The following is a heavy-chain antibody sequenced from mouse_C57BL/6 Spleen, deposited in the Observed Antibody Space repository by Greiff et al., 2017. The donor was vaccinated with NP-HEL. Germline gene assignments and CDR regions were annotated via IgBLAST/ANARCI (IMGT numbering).Heavy chain of an antibody. Sequence: VQLQQPGTELVKPGASVKLSCKASGYTFTSYWMHWVKQRPGQGLEWIGNINPSNGGTNYNEKFKIKATLTVDKSSSTAYMQLSSLTSEDSAVYYCARCYGNDYYAMDYWGQGTSVTVSS. V-gene: IGHV1-53*01. J-gene: IGHJ4*01. D-gene: IGHD2-1*01. CDR2: INPSNGGT. CDR1: GYTFTSYW. CDR3: ARCYGNDYYAMDY.